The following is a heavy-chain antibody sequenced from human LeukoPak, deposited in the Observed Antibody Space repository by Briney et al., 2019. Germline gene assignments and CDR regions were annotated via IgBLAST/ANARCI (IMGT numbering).Heavy chain of an antibody. Sequence: GGSLRLSCAASGFTFISYWMSWVRQAPGKGLERVANIKQDGSEKYYVGSVKGRFTISRDNAKNSLYLQMNSLRAEDTAVYYCARDVPYSCVGLFDYWGQGTLVTVSS. CDR1: GFTFISYW. V-gene: IGHV3-7*01. D-gene: IGHD5-18*01. CDR3: ARDVPYSCVGLFDY. CDR2: IKQDGSEK. J-gene: IGHJ4*02.